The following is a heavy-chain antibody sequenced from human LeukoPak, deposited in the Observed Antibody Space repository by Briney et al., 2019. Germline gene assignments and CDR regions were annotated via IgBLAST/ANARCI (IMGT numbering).Heavy chain of an antibody. J-gene: IGHJ4*02. CDR2: IYPGDSDT. CDR3: ARHNGAVVAATYCDY. D-gene: IGHD2-15*01. Sequence: GESLKISCQGSGYSFTNYWIGWVRQMPGKGLEWMGIIYPGDSDTRYSPSFQGQVTISADKSISTAYLQWSSLKASDTAMYYCARHNGAVVAATYCDYWGQGTLVTVSS. CDR1: GYSFTNYW. V-gene: IGHV5-51*01.